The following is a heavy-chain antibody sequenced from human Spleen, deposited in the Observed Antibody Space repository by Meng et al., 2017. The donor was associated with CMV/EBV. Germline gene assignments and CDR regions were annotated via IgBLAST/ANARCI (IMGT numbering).Heavy chain of an antibody. V-gene: IGHV4-61*02. CDR2: MSSSGST. Sequence: QVQLQESGPGLVKPSQTLSLTCTVSGGSINSGRYYWSWIRQPAGKGLEWIGRMSSSGSTNYNPSLKSRVTISADTSKNQFSLKLNSVTAADTAVYYRVREGGGYWGQGTLVTVSS. CDR3: VREGGGY. J-gene: IGHJ4*02. CDR1: GGSINSGRYY. D-gene: IGHD3-16*01.